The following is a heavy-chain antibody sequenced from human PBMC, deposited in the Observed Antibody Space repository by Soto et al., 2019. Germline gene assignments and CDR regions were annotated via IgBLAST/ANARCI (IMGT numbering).Heavy chain of an antibody. CDR3: AGGGSSGGWYFGL. CDR2: VSPIFGTT. J-gene: IGHJ2*01. V-gene: IGHV1-69*01. D-gene: IGHD1-26*01. CDR1: GGSFSSPT. Sequence: QVQLVQSGAEVKKPGSSVKVSCKASGGSFSSPTVSWVRLAPGQGLEWMGGVSPIFGTTNYAQKFQGRVTITADASSGTAYRDLNSLKSDDTAVYFCAGGGSSGGWYFGLWGRGTLVTVSS.